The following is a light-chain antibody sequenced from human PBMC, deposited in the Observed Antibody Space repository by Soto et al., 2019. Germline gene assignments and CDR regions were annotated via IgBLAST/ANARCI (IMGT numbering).Light chain of an antibody. CDR3: CSYAGSSTSYV. CDR2: EGS. CDR1: RSDVGSYNL. J-gene: IGLJ1*01. Sequence: SVVTQPSTQSGSPGPPVTTSRPGTRSDVGSYNLVSWYQQHPGKAPKLMIYEGSKRPSGVSNRFSGSKSGNTASLTISGLQAEDEADYYCCSYAGSSTSYVFGTGTKVTVL. V-gene: IGLV2-23*01.